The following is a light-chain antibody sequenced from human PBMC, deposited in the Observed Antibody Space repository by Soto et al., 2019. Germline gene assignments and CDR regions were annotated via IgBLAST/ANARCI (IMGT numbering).Light chain of an antibody. CDR2: EVS. CDR3: SSFAGSNTV. Sequence: QSALTQPPSASGSPGQSVTISCTGTSSDVGGYNYVSWYQHHPGKGPKLMIYEVSKRTSGVPDRFSGSKSGNTASLTVAGLQAEDEAEYYCSSFAGSNTVFGEGTKLTVL. CDR1: SSDVGGYNY. J-gene: IGLJ2*01. V-gene: IGLV2-8*01.